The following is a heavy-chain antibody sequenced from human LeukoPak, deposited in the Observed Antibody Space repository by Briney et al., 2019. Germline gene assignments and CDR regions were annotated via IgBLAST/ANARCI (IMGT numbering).Heavy chain of an antibody. CDR2: IYYSGST. D-gene: IGHD3-10*01. V-gene: IGHV4-39*07. CDR3: ARAGPVPPSVGGPIADY. J-gene: IGHJ4*02. Sequence: PSETLSLTCTASGGSISSSSYYWGWIRQPPGKGLEWIGSIYYSGSTYYNPSPKSRVTISVDTSKNQFSLKLSSVIAADTAVYYCARAGPVPPSVGGPIADYWGQGTLVTVSS. CDR1: GGSISSSSYY.